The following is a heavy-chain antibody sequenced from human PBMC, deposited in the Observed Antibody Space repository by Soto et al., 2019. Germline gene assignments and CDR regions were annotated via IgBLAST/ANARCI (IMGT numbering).Heavy chain of an antibody. D-gene: IGHD5-12*01. CDR2: IYSGGST. J-gene: IGHJ3*01. CDR3: ARDQPSAYEFEG. V-gene: IGHV3-66*01. CDR1: GFTVNSNY. Sequence: GGSLRLSCAASGFTVNSNYMSWVRQAPGKGLEWVSVIYSGGSTYYTDSVKGRFTISRDNSKNTLYLQMNSLRAEDTAVYYCARDQPSAYEFEGWGQGTKVTVAS.